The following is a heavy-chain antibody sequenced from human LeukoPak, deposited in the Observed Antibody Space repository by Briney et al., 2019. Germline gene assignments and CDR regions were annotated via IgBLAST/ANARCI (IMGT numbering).Heavy chain of an antibody. D-gene: IGHD3-22*01. J-gene: IGHJ4*02. CDR1: GDSISSGFYY. V-gene: IGHV4-61*02. CDR3: ARPSYFYDSSGYYPPGGYFDY. CDR2: IYHSGGT. Sequence: ASQTLSLTCTVSGDSISSGFYYWSWIRQPAGKGLEWIGSIYHSGGTYYNPSLKSRVTISVNTSKNQFSLKLSSVTAADTAVYYCARPSYFYDSSGYYPPGGYFDYWGQGTLVTVSS.